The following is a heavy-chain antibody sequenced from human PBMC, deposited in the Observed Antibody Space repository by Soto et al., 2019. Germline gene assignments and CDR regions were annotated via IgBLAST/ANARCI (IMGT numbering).Heavy chain of an antibody. CDR3: ARDWAGYCSSTGCYTDYYYGMDV. CDR2: IYTSGST. V-gene: IGHV4-4*07. J-gene: IGHJ6*02. D-gene: IGHD2-2*02. Sequence: SETLSLTCTVSGGSISSYYWSWIRQPAGKGLEWIGRIYTSGSTNYNPSLKSRVTMSVDTSKNQFSLKLSSVTAADTAVYYCARDWAGYCSSTGCYTDYYYGMDVWGQGTTVTVSS. CDR1: GGSISSYY.